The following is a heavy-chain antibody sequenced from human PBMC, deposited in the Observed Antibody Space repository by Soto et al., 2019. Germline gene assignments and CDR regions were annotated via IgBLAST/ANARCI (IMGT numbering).Heavy chain of an antibody. D-gene: IGHD3-16*02. CDR1: GFPISNAW. V-gene: IGHV3-15*01. Sequence: PGGSLRLSRAASGFPISNAWMNWDRPAPGKGLEWVGRIKSKTDGGTTDYAAPVKGRFTISRDDSKNTLYLQMNSLKTEDTAVYYCTTTFGSYDYIWGSYRWVGQPRYYFDYWGQGTLVTVSS. J-gene: IGHJ4*02. CDR2: IKSKTDGGTT. CDR3: TTTFGSYDYIWGSYRWVGQPRYYFDY.